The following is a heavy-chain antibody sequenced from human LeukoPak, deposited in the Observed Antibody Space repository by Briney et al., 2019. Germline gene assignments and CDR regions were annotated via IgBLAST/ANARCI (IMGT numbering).Heavy chain of an antibody. CDR3: AKAEGYDILTGLDY. V-gene: IGHV3-23*01. CDR1: GFIFKTYA. J-gene: IGHJ4*02. Sequence: PGGSLRLSCAASGFIFKTYAMHWVRQAPAKGLEWVSGIGASGGSTYYADSVKGRFTISRDNSKNTLYLQMNSLRTEDTAVYYRAKAEGYDILTGLDYWGQGTLVTVSS. D-gene: IGHD3-9*01. CDR2: IGASGGST.